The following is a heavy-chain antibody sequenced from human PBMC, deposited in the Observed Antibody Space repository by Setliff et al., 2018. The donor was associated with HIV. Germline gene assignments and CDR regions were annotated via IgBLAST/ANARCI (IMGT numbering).Heavy chain of an antibody. CDR3: VRDRANLGSKDAFDI. J-gene: IGHJ3*02. D-gene: IGHD1-26*01. CDR2: IYPGGST. CDR1: GFTVSGGF. V-gene: IGHV3-53*01. Sequence: HPGGSLRLSCAASGFTVSGGFMSWVRQAPGEGPEWVSVIYPGGSTYYTDSVKGRFTISRDNSNNMLCLQMHSLRAEDTALYYCVRDRANLGSKDAFDIWGQGTMVTVSS.